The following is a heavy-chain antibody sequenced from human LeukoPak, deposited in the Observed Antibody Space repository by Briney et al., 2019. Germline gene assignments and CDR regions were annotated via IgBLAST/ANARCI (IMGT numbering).Heavy chain of an antibody. D-gene: IGHD3-3*01. J-gene: IGHJ4*02. Sequence: PSETLSLTCTVSGGSISSGSHYWSWIRQPAGKGLEWIGRIYTSGSTNYNPSLKSRVTISVDTSKNQFSLKLSSVTAADTAVYYCASSITIFGVVIGDYWGQGTLVTVSS. V-gene: IGHV4-61*02. CDR1: GGSISSGSHY. CDR3: ASSITIFGVVIGDY. CDR2: IYTSGST.